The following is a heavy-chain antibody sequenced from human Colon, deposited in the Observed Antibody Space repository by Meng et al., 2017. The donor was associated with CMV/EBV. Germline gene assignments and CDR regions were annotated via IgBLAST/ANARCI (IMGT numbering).Heavy chain of an antibody. Sequence: GGPFSNYAISWVRQAPGQGLDWMGGIIPFLSIVNYAQKFRDRVTITADKSTGTAYMELSRLRSDDTAVYYCARGAAAATYARNWFDPWGQGTLVTVSS. CDR2: IIPFLSIV. D-gene: IGHD6-13*01. CDR3: ARGAAAATYARNWFDP. J-gene: IGHJ5*02. CDR1: GGPFSNYA. V-gene: IGHV1-69*10.